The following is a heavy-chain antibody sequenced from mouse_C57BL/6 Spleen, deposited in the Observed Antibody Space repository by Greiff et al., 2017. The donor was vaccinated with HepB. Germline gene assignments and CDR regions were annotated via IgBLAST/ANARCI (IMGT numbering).Heavy chain of an antibody. V-gene: IGHV1-81*01. CDR3: ATFYYDYGGRGY. CDR1: GYTFTSYG. Sequence: QVQLQQSGAELARPGASVKLSCKASGYTFTSYGISWVKQRTGQGLEWIGEIYPRSGNTNYNEKFKGKATLTADKSSSTAYMELRSLPSEDAAVYFCATFYYDYGGRGYWGQGTTLTVSS. D-gene: IGHD2-4*01. J-gene: IGHJ2*01. CDR2: IYPRSGNT.